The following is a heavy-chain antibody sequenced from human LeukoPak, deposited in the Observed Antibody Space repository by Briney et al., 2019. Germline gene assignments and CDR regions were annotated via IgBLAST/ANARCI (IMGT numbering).Heavy chain of an antibody. D-gene: IGHD3-22*01. Sequence: PGGSLRLSCAASGFTFSSYSMNWVRQAPGKGLEWVSSISSSSSYIFYADSVKGRFTISRDNAKNSLYLQMNSLRAEDTAVYYCARVKYYYDSSGYYIGDYWGQGTLVTVSS. J-gene: IGHJ4*02. CDR2: ISSSSSYI. CDR3: ARVKYYYDSSGYYIGDY. V-gene: IGHV3-21*01. CDR1: GFTFSSYS.